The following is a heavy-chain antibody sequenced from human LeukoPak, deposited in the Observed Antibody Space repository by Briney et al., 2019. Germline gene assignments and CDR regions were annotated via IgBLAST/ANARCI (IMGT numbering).Heavy chain of an antibody. CDR2: IYWNDDR. CDR1: GFSLEPSGVG. CDR3: AHFPGASSAFDY. Sequence: SGPTLVKPTQTLTLTCTVSGFSLEPSGVGVGWIRQPPGKALEWLAIIYWNDDRRSSPSLKSRLAITKDTSKNQVVLTMTNMDPVDTATYYCAHFPGASSAFDYWGQGSLVTVSS. V-gene: IGHV2-5*01. J-gene: IGHJ4*02. D-gene: IGHD2-2*01.